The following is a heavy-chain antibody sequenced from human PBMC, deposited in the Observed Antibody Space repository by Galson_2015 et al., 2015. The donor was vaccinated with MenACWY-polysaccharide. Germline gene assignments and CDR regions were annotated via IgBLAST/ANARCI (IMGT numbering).Heavy chain of an antibody. CDR3: ARVEKYSGSFYILY. D-gene: IGHD1-26*01. CDR1: DYSIRSGYF. Sequence: LSLTCAVSDYSIRSGYFWAWIRQPPGRGLEWFASIFHSGTTYYNPSLKSRVTISVDTSKNHFSLKLSSVTAADTAVYYCARVEKYSGSFYILYWGQGTLVTVSS. V-gene: IGHV4-38-2*01. J-gene: IGHJ4*02. CDR2: IFHSGTT.